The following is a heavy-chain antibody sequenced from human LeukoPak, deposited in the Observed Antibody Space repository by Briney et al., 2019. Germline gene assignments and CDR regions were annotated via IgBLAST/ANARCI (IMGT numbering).Heavy chain of an antibody. J-gene: IGHJ6*03. CDR1: RFTFSNYW. D-gene: IGHD6-6*01. CDR3: ARGVAALMDV. V-gene: IGHV3-7*04. Sequence: GGSLRLSCAASRFTFSNYWMNWVRQAPGKGPEWVANIKQDASEKYYVDSVRGRFTISRDNAKNSLYLQMDSLRGEDTAVYFCARGVAALMDVWGKGTTVTVSS. CDR2: IKQDASEK.